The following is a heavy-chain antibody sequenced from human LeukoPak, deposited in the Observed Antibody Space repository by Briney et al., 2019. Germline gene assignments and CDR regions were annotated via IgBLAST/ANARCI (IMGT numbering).Heavy chain of an antibody. J-gene: IGHJ4*02. V-gene: IGHV4-34*01. Sequence: SETLSLTCTVSGGSISSYYWSWIRQPPGKGLEWIGEINHSGSTNYNPSLKSRVTISVDTPKNQFSLKLSSVTAADTAVYYCALRDSSGYYPDYWGQGTLVTVSS. CDR1: GGSISSYY. D-gene: IGHD3-22*01. CDR3: ALRDSSGYYPDY. CDR2: INHSGST.